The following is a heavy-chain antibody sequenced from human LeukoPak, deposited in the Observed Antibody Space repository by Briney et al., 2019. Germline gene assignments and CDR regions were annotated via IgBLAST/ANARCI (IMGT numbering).Heavy chain of an antibody. D-gene: IGHD6-19*01. J-gene: IGHJ5*02. V-gene: IGHV4-34*01. Sequence: PSETLSLTCAVYGGSFSGYYWSWIRQPPGKGLEWIGETNHSGSTNYNPSLKSRVTISVDTSKNQLSLKLSSVTAADTAVYYCANTAVAGRIGWFDPWGQGTLVTVSS. CDR3: ANTAVAGRIGWFDP. CDR1: GGSFSGYY. CDR2: TNHSGST.